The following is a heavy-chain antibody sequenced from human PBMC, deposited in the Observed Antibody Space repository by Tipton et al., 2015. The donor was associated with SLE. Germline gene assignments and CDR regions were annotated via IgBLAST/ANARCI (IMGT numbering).Heavy chain of an antibody. J-gene: IGHJ5*02. D-gene: IGHD3-10*01. V-gene: IGHV4-39*07. Sequence: TLSLTCTVSGSSISSSSYYWGWICQPPGKGLEWIGSTYYSGSTYYNPSLKSRVTISVDTSKNQFSLKLSSVTDADTAVYYCAGITMVQGVTPWGQGTLVTVSS. CDR3: AGITMVQGVTP. CDR1: GSSISSSSYY. CDR2: TYYSGST.